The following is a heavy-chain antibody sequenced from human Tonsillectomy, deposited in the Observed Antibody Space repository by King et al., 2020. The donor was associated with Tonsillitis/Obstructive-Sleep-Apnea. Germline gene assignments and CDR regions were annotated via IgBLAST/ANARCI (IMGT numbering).Heavy chain of an antibody. CDR3: AKHIEGGGSFAFDY. J-gene: IGHJ4*02. Sequence: VQLVESGGGLVQPGGSLRLSCAASGFTFSSYAMSWVRQAPGKGLEWVSAISGSGGSTYYADSVKGRFTISRDNSKNTLFLQRNRLRAEDTAVYYCAKHIEGGGSFAFDYWGQGTLVTVSS. CDR2: ISGSGGST. D-gene: IGHD2-15*01. CDR1: GFTFSSYA. V-gene: IGHV3-23*04.